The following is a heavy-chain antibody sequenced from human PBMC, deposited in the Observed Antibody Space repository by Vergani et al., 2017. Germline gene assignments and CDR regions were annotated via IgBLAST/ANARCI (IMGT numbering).Heavy chain of an antibody. J-gene: IGHJ4*02. D-gene: IGHD1-26*01. CDR3: ARGHPVGSY. V-gene: IGHV3-23*01. CDR2: VSGSSATP. Sequence: EVQLLESGGGLVQPGGSLRLSCEASGFSFPGYAMSWVRQAPGKGLEWVSSVSGSSATPYYADSVKGRFIISRDNAKSSLYLQMNSLRVADTAVYYCARGHPVGSYWCQGTLVTVSS. CDR1: GFSFPGYA.